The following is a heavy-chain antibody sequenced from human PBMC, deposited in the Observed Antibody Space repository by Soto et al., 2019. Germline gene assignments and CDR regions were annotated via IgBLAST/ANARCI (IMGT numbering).Heavy chain of an antibody. J-gene: IGHJ4*02. V-gene: IGHV4-61*01. CDR1: GDSVSSSSYY. CDR2: IYYSGST. CDR3: ATLWFGEGNY. Sequence: SETLSLTCTVSGDSVSSSSYYWSWIRQPPGKGLEWIGYIYYSGSTNYNPSLKSRVAISVDTSKNQFSLKLSSVTAADTAVYYCATLWFGEGNYWGQRTLVTVSS. D-gene: IGHD3-10*01.